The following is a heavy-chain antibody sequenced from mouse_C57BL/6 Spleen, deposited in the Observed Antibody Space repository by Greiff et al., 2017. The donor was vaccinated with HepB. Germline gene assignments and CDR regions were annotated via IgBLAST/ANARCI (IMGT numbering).Heavy chain of an antibody. D-gene: IGHD1-1*01. V-gene: IGHV14-1*01. J-gene: IGHJ2*01. CDR1: GFNIKDYY. CDR2: IDPEDGDT. CDR3: TTWGGSSYEDY. Sequence: EVQLQQSGAELVRPGASVKLSCTASGFNIKDYYMHWVKQMPEQGLEWIGRIDPEDGDTEYAPKFQGKATMTADTSSNTAYLQLSSLTSEDTAVYYCTTWGGSSYEDYWGQGTTLTVSS.